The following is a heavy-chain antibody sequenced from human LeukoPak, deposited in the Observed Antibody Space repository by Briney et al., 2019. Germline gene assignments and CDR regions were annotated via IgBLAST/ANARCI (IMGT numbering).Heavy chain of an antibody. CDR2: ISSSSTYI. CDR3: ARDIERYSYGALDY. Sequence: GGSLRLSCAASGFTFSSYSLNWVRQAPGKGLEWVSSISSSSTYIYYADSLRGRFTISRDNAKNSLYLQMNSLRAEDTAVYYCARDIERYSYGALDYWGQGTLVTVSS. D-gene: IGHD5-18*01. CDR1: GFTFSSYS. V-gene: IGHV3-21*01. J-gene: IGHJ4*02.